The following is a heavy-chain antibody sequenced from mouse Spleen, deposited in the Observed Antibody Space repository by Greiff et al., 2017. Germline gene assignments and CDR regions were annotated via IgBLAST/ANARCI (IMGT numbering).Heavy chain of an antibody. CDR3: TRGGTGTAHFDY. V-gene: IGHV1-15*01. CDR2: IDPETGGT. Sequence: VQGVESGAELVRPGASVTLSCKASGYTFTDYEMHWVKQTPVHGLEWIGAIDPETGGTAYTQTFKGKAILTADKSSSTAYMELRSLTSEDSAVYYCTRGGTGTAHFDYWGQGTTLTVSA. J-gene: IGHJ2*01. D-gene: IGHD4-1*01. CDR1: GYTFTDYE.